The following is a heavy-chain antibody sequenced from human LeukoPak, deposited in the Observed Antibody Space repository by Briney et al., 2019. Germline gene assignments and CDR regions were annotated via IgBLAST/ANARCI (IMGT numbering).Heavy chain of an antibody. CDR2: IYYSGST. CDR1: GGSISSGDYY. J-gene: IGHJ5*02. Sequence: SQTLSLTCTVSGGSISSGDYYWSWIRQPPGKGLEWIGSIYYSGSTYYNPSLKSRVTISVDTSKNQFSLKLSSVTAADTAVYYCARYTEGTSSNWFDPWGQGTLVTVSS. CDR3: ARYTEGTSSNWFDP. V-gene: IGHV4-39*01. D-gene: IGHD2-2*01.